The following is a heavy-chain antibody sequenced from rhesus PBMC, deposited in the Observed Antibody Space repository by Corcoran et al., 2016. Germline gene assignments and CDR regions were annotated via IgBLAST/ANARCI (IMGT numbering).Heavy chain of an antibody. D-gene: IGHD6S26*01. CDR1: GFTFSSYG. CDR3: ARASYSSGWSFWYFDL. V-gene: IGHV3-54*02. J-gene: IGHJ2*01. Sequence: EVQLVESGGGLVQPGGSLRLSCAASGFTFSSYGMHWVRQAPGKGLEWVAVISFDGSKKNYADSVKDRFTISRDNSKNMLYRQMNNLKLEDTAVYYCARASYSSGWSFWYFDLWGPGTPITISS. CDR2: ISFDGSKK.